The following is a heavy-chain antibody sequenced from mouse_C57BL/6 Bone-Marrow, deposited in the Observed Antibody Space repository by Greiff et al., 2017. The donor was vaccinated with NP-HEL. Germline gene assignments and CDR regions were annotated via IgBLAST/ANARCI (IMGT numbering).Heavy chain of an antibody. CDR1: GYTFTSYW. V-gene: IGHV1-50*01. CDR3: ASYSNYFYWYFEV. Sequence: VQLQQPGAELVKPGASVKLSCKASGYTFTSYWMQWVKQRPGQGLEWIGEIDPSDSYTNYTPQFKGKATLTVDTSSSTAYMQLSSLTSEDSAVYYCASYSNYFYWYFEVWGTGTTVTVSS. CDR2: IDPSDSYT. D-gene: IGHD2-5*01. J-gene: IGHJ1*03.